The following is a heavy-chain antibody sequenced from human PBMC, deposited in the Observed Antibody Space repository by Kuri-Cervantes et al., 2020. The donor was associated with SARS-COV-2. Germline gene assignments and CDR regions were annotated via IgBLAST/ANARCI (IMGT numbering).Heavy chain of an antibody. Sequence: SDTLSLTCTVSCGSISSSSYYRGWIRQPPGKGLEWIGSIYYSGCTYYNPSLKSSVTISVDTSKNQFSLKLSSVTAADTAVFYCARLNLGSSCSYYFDYWGHGTLVTVSS. CDR1: CGSISSSSYY. CDR2: IYYSGCT. J-gene: IGHJ4*01. V-gene: IGHV4-39*01. D-gene: IGHD6-19*01. CDR3: ARLNLGSSCSYYFDY.